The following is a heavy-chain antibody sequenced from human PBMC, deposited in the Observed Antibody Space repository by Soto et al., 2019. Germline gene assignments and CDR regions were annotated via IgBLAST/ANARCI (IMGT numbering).Heavy chain of an antibody. CDR1: EFTFSNYA. D-gene: IGHD1-26*01. Sequence: GGSLRLSCAASEFTFSNYAMSWVRQAPGKGLEWVSVINGGGSSTYYTDSVKGRFTISRDNSKNTLYLQMNSLRAEDTAVYYCAKDRRYSGYYLFDYWGQGTLATVSS. CDR3: AKDRRYSGYYLFDY. J-gene: IGHJ4*02. V-gene: IGHV3-23*01. CDR2: INGGGSST.